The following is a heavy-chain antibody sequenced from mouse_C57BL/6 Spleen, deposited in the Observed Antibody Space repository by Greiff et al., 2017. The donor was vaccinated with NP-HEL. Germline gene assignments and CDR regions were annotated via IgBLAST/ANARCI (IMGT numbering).Heavy chain of an antibody. D-gene: IGHD1-1*01. Sequence: QVQLKQPGAELVRPGSSVKLSCKASGYTFTSYWMHWVKQRPIQGLEWIGNIDPSDSETHSNQKFKDKATLTVDKSSSTAYMQLSSLTSEDSAVYYCARSDYYGSNYYAMDYWGQGTSVTVSS. CDR2: IDPSDSET. J-gene: IGHJ4*01. CDR1: GYTFTSYW. CDR3: ARSDYYGSNYYAMDY. V-gene: IGHV1-52*01.